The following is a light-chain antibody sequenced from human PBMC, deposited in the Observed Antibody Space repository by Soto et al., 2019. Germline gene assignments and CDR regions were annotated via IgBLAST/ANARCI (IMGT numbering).Light chain of an antibody. V-gene: IGLV2-11*01. CDR2: DVS. CDR3: CSYAGSYTLVV. CDR1: SSDVGGYNY. J-gene: IGLJ2*01. Sequence: QSALTQPRSVSGSPGQSVTISCTGTSSDVGGYNYVSWYQQHPGKAPKLMIYDVSKRPSGVPDRFSGSKSGNTASLTISGLQAEEEADYYCCSYAGSYTLVVFGGGTKLPVL.